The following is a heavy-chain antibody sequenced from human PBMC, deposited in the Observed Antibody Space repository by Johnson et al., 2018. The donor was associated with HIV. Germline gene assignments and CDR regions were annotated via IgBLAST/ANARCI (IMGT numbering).Heavy chain of an antibody. CDR1: GFTFSSYG. Sequence: QVQLVESGGGVVQPGRSLRLSCAASGFTFSSYGMHWVRQAPGKGLEWMAVIWYDGSNKYYADSVKGRFTIYRDNSKNTLYLQMNSLRAEDTAVYYCAKDFGYPRPRDAFDIWGQGTMVTVYS. CDR2: IWYDGSNK. J-gene: IGHJ3*02. CDR3: AKDFGYPRPRDAFDI. V-gene: IGHV3-33*06. D-gene: IGHD5-12*01.